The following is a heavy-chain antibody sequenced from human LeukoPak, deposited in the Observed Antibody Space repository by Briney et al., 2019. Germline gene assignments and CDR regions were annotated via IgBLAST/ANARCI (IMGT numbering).Heavy chain of an antibody. CDR1: GGSISSSSYY. CDR2: IYYGGST. Sequence: NPSETLSLTCTVSGGSISSSSYYWGWIRQPPGKGLEWIGSIYYGGSTYYNPSLKSRVTMSVDTSKNQFSLKLSSVTAADTAVYYCAREDYYDSSGYPDYWGQGTLVTVSS. D-gene: IGHD3-22*01. V-gene: IGHV4-39*07. CDR3: AREDYYDSSGYPDY. J-gene: IGHJ4*02.